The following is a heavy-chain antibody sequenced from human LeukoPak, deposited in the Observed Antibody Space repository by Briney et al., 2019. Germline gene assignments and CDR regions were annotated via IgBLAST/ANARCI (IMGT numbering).Heavy chain of an antibody. J-gene: IGHJ4*02. V-gene: IGHV3-21*01. CDR3: ARVHDYGDYFFDY. CDR2: ISSSSSYI. D-gene: IGHD4-17*01. Sequence: PGGSLRLSCAASGFTFSSYSMTWVRQAPGKGLEWVSSISSSSSYIYYADSVKGRFTISRDNSKNTLYLQMNSLRAEDTAVYYCARVHDYGDYFFDYWGQGTLVTVSS. CDR1: GFTFSSYS.